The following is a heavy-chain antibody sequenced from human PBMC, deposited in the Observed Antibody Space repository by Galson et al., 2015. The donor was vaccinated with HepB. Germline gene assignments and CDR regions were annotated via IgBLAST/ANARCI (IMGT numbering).Heavy chain of an antibody. Sequence: SLRLSCAASGFTFSDAWMNWVRQAPGKGLEWVGRIKSKTDGGTTDYAAPVKGRFTISRDDSKNTLYLQMNSLKTEDTAVYYCTTAIDRKSSSFQRGPSYYYAMDVWGQGTTVTVSS. CDR3: TTAIDRKSSSFQRGPSYYYAMDV. CDR1: GFTFSDAW. CDR2: IKSKTDGGTT. J-gene: IGHJ6*02. D-gene: IGHD6-13*01. V-gene: IGHV3-15*01.